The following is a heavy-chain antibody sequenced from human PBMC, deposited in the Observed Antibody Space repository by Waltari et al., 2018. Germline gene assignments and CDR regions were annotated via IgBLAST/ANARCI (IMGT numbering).Heavy chain of an antibody. CDR3: MREGI. J-gene: IGHJ4*02. Sequence: QVQLQASGPGLVKPSQSLSLTCHVSGGSISHGFYYWSWIRQPAGKGLEWIGRIYTSGGTDFNPSLKSRVSISLDASKNQFSLNLTSVTAADTAVYYCMREGIWGQGTQVTVSS. V-gene: IGHV4-61*02. CDR1: GGSISHGFYY. CDR2: IYTSGGT. D-gene: IGHD3-10*01.